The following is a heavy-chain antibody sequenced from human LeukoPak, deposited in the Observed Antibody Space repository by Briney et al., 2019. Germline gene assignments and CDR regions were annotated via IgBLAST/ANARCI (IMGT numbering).Heavy chain of an antibody. Sequence: GGSLRLSCVASGLTFRNVWMSWVRQAPGKGLEWVGRVKSNPDGGTTDYAAPVKGRFTISRDDSKNTQYLEMDSLKTEDTAAYYCTTGGGGTYSSDFWGQGTRVTVSS. D-gene: IGHD1-26*01. CDR1: GLTFRNVW. J-gene: IGHJ4*02. CDR2: VKSNPDGGTT. V-gene: IGHV3-15*01. CDR3: TTGGGGTYSSDF.